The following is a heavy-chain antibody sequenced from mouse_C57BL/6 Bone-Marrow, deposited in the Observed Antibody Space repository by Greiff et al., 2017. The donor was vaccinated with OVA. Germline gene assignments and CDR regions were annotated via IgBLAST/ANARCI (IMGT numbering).Heavy chain of an antibody. D-gene: IGHD2-1*01. Sequence: QVQLQQPGAELVKPGASVKMSCKASGYTFTSYWITWVKQRPGQGLEWIGDIYPGSGSTNYNEKFKSKATLTVDTSSSTAYMQLSSLTSEDSAVYYGASGSVYYGNYLYYYAMDYWGQGTSVTVSS. J-gene: IGHJ4*01. CDR1: GYTFTSYW. CDR3: ASGSVYYGNYLYYYAMDY. CDR2: IYPGSGST. V-gene: IGHV1-55*01.